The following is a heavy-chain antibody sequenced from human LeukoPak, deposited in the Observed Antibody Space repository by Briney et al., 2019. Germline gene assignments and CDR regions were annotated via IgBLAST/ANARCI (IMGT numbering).Heavy chain of an antibody. V-gene: IGHV1-69*13. Sequence: SVEVSCKASGGTFSSYAISWVRQAPGQGLEWMGGIIPIFGTANYAQKFQGRVTITADESTSTAYMELSSLRSEDTAVYYCARDQATYYYDSSGYGPFDYWGQGTLVTVSS. CDR3: ARDQATYYYDSSGYGPFDY. D-gene: IGHD3-22*01. J-gene: IGHJ4*02. CDR1: GGTFSSYA. CDR2: IIPIFGTA.